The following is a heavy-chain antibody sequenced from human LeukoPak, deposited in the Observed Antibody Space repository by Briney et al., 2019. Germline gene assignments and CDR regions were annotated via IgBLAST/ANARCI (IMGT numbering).Heavy chain of an antibody. CDR1: GFTFSSYE. Sequence: GGSLRLSCAASGFTFSSYEMNWVRQAPGKGLEWISYITSNGNSVYYAASVKGRFTISRDNAKNSLYLQVNSLTAEDAAVYYCARAGVDRSGYYYQGFDYWGQGTQVTVSS. CDR3: ARAGVDRSGYYYQGFDY. J-gene: IGHJ4*02. CDR2: ITSNGNSV. V-gene: IGHV3-48*03. D-gene: IGHD3-3*01.